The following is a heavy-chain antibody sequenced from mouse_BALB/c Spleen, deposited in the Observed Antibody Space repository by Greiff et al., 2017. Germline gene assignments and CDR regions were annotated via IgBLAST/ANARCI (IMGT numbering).Heavy chain of an antibody. V-gene: IGHV14-3*02. CDR1: GFNIKDTY. D-gene: IGHD2-4*01. CDR3: AILLMITRAY. J-gene: IGHJ3*01. CDR2: IDPANGNT. Sequence: EVKLMESGAELVKPGASVKLSCTASGFNIKDTYMHWVKQRPEQGLEWIGRIDPANGNTKYDPKFQGKATITADTSSNTAYLQLSSLTSEDTAVYYCAILLMITRAYWGQGTLVTVSA.